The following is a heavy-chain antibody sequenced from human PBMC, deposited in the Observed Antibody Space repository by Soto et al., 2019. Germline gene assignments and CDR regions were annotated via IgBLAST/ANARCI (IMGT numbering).Heavy chain of an antibody. Sequence: QPGGSLRLSCAASGFTFSSYWMHWVRQAPGKGLVWVSRINSDGSSTSYADSVKGRFTISRDNAKNTLYLQMNSLRAEDTAVYYCASGIVVVGYAFDIWGQGTMVTVSS. D-gene: IGHD2-15*01. CDR1: GFTFSSYW. CDR2: INSDGSST. J-gene: IGHJ3*02. V-gene: IGHV3-74*01. CDR3: ASGIVVVGYAFDI.